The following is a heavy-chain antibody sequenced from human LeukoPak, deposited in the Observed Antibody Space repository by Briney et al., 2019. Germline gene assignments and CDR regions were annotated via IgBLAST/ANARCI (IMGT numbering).Heavy chain of an antibody. J-gene: IGHJ4*02. CDR1: GFTVSSNY. CDR3: AKDTRALG. V-gene: IGHV3-23*01. Sequence: GGSLRLSCAASGFTVSSNYMSWVRQAPGKGLEWVSIISGSGGSTYYADSVKGRFTISRDNSKNTLYLQMNSLRAEDTAVYYCAKDTRALGWGQGTLVTVSS. CDR2: ISGSGGST.